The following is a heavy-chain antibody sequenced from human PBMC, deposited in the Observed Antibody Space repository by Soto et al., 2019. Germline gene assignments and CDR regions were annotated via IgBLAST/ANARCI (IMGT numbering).Heavy chain of an antibody. CDR2: IRTKTNSFAT. V-gene: IGHV3-73*01. CDR1: GFTFSVST. D-gene: IGHD4-17*01. J-gene: IGHJ4*02. Sequence: EVQLVESGGDLVQPGGSLKLSCAASGFTFSVSTMHWVRQASGKGLEWVGRIRTKTNSFATAYAASVTGRFTISRDDSKNAAYLQMNSLKPEDTAMYYCIRSYGDNTYWGQGTLVTVSS. CDR3: IRSYGDNTY.